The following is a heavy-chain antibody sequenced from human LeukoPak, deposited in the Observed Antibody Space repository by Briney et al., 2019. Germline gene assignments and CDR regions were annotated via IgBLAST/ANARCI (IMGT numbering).Heavy chain of an antibody. CDR1: GYTFIGYY. Sequence: ASVKASCKTSGYTFIGYYMHWVRQAPGQGPEWMGWINPNSGGTNYAQKFQGRVTMTRDTSISTAYMELSRLRSDDTAVYYCARANSKDYWGQGTLVTVSS. V-gene: IGHV1-2*02. D-gene: IGHD4-23*01. J-gene: IGHJ4*02. CDR3: ARANSKDY. CDR2: INPNSGGT.